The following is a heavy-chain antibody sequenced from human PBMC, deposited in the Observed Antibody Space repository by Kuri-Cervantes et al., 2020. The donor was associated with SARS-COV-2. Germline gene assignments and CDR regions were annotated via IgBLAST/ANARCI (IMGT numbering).Heavy chain of an antibody. CDR1: GFTFSNAW. Sequence: GSLRLSCAASGFTFSNAWMSWVRQAPGKGLEWVGEINHSGSTNYNPSLKIRVTISVDTSKNQFSLKLSSVTAADTAVYYCARDPSSGWYGGGDFDYWGQGTLVTVSS. CDR2: INHSGST. CDR3: ARDPSSGWYGGGDFDY. J-gene: IGHJ4*02. D-gene: IGHD6-19*01. V-gene: IGHV4-34*01.